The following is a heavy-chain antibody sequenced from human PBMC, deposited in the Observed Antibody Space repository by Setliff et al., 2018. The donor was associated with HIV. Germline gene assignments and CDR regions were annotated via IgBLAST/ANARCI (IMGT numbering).Heavy chain of an antibody. D-gene: IGHD3-3*01. CDR1: GYIFTDYY. Sequence: ASVKVSCKASGYIFTDYYIHWVRQAPGQGLEWMGWVNPNGGYTNYAQKFLGRVTMTQDTSFTTAYLELSRPGSDDTAVYYCAADNYNCNSFDSWGQGSLVTAPQ. CDR2: VNPNGGYT. V-gene: IGHV1-2*02. J-gene: IGHJ4*02. CDR3: AADNYNCNSFDS.